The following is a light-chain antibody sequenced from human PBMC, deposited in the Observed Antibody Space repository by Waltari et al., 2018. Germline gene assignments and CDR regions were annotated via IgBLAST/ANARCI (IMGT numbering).Light chain of an antibody. CDR2: WAS. V-gene: IGKV4-1*01. Sequence: DIVLTQSPDSLPVSLGERATINCKSSQNILYNSNNKNYLAWNQQKPGQPPELLIYWASTRQFGVPGRFSGSGSGTDFTLTISSLQAEDVAVYYCQQFFGTPWTFGQGTKVEIK. CDR1: QNILYNSNNKNY. CDR3: QQFFGTPWT. J-gene: IGKJ1*01.